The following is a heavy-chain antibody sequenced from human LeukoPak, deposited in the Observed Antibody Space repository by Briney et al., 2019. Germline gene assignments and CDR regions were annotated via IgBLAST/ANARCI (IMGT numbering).Heavy chain of an antibody. Sequence: SETLSLTCTVSGGSISSSSYYWGWIRQPPGKGLEWIGSIYYSGSTYYNPSLKGRVTISVDTSKNQFSLKLSSVTAADTAVYYCARDAYLAYGGNSGRRNWFDPWGQGTLVTVSS. D-gene: IGHD4-23*01. CDR3: ARDAYLAYGGNSGRRNWFDP. V-gene: IGHV4-39*07. CDR1: GGSISSSSYY. J-gene: IGHJ5*02. CDR2: IYYSGST.